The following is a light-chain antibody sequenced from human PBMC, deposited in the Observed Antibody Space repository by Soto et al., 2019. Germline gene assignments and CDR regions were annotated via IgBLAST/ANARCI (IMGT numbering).Light chain of an antibody. CDR2: ENN. CDR3: GTWDSSLSGVV. J-gene: IGLJ1*01. V-gene: IGLV1-51*02. Sequence: QSVLTQPPSVSAAPGQKVTISRSGSSSNIGNYYVSWYRQLPGTGPKLLFYENNKRPSGITDLFSGSKSRTSATMGITGLQTGAEADYYCGTWDSSLSGVVFGTGTKLTVL. CDR1: SSNIGNYY.